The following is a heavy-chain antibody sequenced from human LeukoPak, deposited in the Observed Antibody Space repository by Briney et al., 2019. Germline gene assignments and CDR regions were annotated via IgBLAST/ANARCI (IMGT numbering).Heavy chain of an antibody. CDR3: ARGLRVAAAAPDHY. Sequence: GASVKVSCKASGYTFTGYYMHWVRQAPGQGLEWMGWINPNSGGTNYAQKFQGRVTMTRDTSISTAYMELSSLRSEDTAVYYCARGLRVAAAAPDHYWGQGTLVTVSS. V-gene: IGHV1-2*02. CDR1: GYTFTGYY. D-gene: IGHD6-13*01. CDR2: INPNSGGT. J-gene: IGHJ4*02.